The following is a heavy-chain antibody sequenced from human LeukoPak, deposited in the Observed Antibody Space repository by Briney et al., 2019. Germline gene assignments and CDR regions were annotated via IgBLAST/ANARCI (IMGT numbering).Heavy chain of an antibody. CDR3: ARDGLWFGELPADY. Sequence: SETLSLTCAVSGGSISSSNWWSWVRQPPGKWLEWIGEIYHSGSTNYNPSLKSRVTISVDKSKNQFSLKLSSVTAADTAVYYCARDGLWFGELPADYWGQGTLVTVSS. D-gene: IGHD3-10*01. CDR2: IYHSGST. J-gene: IGHJ4*02. V-gene: IGHV4-4*02. CDR1: GGSISSSNW.